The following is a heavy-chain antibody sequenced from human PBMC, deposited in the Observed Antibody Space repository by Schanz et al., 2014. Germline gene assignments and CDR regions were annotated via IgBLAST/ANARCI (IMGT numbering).Heavy chain of an antibody. CDR1: GFTFNTSW. Sequence: EVQLVTSGGDLVQPGGSLRLSCAASGFTFNTSWFHWVRQPPGKGLLWVSRVSRDGSSASYADSVKGRFTISRDNAKNTLYLQMNSVTVEDSAIYYCTRGSGSRSYGWYYDSWGQGTLVTVSS. J-gene: IGHJ4*02. V-gene: IGHV3-74*01. CDR2: VSRDGSSA. D-gene: IGHD3-10*01. CDR3: TRGSGSRSYGWYYDS.